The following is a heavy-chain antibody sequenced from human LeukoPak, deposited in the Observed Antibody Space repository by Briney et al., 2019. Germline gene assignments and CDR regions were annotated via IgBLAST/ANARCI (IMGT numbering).Heavy chain of an antibody. D-gene: IGHD5/OR15-5a*01. V-gene: IGHV1-2*02. CDR1: GYTFTGSY. Sequence: ASMKVSCKASGYTFTGSYMPWVRQAPGQGLEWMGWINPNSGGTNFAPKFQGRVTMTRDTSISAAYMELSSLRSDDTAVYYCARGDSVIRRPRRIEYWGQGTLVTVSS. CDR3: ARGDSVIRRPRRIEY. CDR2: INPNSGGT. J-gene: IGHJ4*02.